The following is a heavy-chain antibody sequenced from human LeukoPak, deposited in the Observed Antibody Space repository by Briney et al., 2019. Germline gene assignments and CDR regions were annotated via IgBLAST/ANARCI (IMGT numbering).Heavy chain of an antibody. CDR3: ARDTNNGLDV. Sequence: GGSLRLSCAVSGFTFSNYAMSWVRQAPGKGLEWVSHISSSGRLMQYADSVKGRFTITRDNAQNFMSLQMNSLKPEDTAVYYCARDTNNGLDVWGRGTTVTVSS. V-gene: IGHV3-11*01. D-gene: IGHD1-14*01. J-gene: IGHJ6*02. CDR2: ISSSGRLM. CDR1: GFTFSNYA.